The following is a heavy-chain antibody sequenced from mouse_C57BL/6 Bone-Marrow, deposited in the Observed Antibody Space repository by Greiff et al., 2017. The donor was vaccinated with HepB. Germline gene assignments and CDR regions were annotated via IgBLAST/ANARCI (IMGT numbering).Heavy chain of an antibody. J-gene: IGHJ3*01. CDR1: GFSLTSYG. CDR2: IWSGGST. V-gene: IGHV2-2*01. Sequence: VMLVESGPGLVQPSQSLSITCTVSGFSLTSYGVHWVRQSPGKGLEWLGVIWSGGSTDYNAAFISRLSISKDNSKSQFFFKMNSLQADDTAIYYCARTRSWLLLAYWGQGTLVTVSA. D-gene: IGHD2-3*01. CDR3: ARTRSWLLLAY.